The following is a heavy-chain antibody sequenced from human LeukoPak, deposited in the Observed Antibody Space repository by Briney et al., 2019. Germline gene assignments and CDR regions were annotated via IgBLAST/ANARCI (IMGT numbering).Heavy chain of an antibody. CDR2: ISGRGGST. CDR1: GFTFSSYG. CDR3: ARYSGWQRPSS. V-gene: IGHV3-23*01. J-gene: IGHJ5*02. D-gene: IGHD6-19*01. Sequence: PGRSLRLSCAASGFTFSSYGMSWVRQAPGKGLEWVSAISGRGGSTYYADSVKGRFTISRDNSKNTLYLQMNSLRAEDTAVYYCARYSGWQRPSSWGQGTLVTVSS.